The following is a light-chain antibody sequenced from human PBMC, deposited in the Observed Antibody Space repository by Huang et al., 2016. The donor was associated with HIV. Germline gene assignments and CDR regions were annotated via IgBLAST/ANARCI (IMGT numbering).Light chain of an antibody. J-gene: IGKJ1*01. CDR2: GAS. CDR3: QNYNSVPRT. CDR1: QGISNY. V-gene: IGKV1-27*01. Sequence: DIQMTQSPSSLSASVGERVTITCRASQGISNYLAWYQQKPGQAPNLLIFGASTLQSRVPSRFSGSGSGTDFTLGIRSLQPEDVATYYCQNYNSVPRTFGQGTKVEI.